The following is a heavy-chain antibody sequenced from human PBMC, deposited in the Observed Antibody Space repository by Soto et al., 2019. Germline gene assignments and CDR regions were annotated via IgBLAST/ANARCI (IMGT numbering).Heavy chain of an antibody. D-gene: IGHD3-10*01. V-gene: IGHV4-59*01. CDR3: ARTDYYASGSSDY. Sequence: QVQLQESGPGLVKPSETLSLTCTVSGGSISSYYWSWIRQPPGKGLDYIGYIDYSGSTNYNPSLKRRAAISGDTSKNQFSLKLNSVTAADTAVYYCARTDYYASGSSDYWGQGTLVTVSS. J-gene: IGHJ4*02. CDR1: GGSISSYY. CDR2: IDYSGST.